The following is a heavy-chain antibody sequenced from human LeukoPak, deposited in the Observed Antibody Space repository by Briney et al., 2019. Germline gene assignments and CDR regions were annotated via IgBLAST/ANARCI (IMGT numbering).Heavy chain of an antibody. Sequence: ASVKVSCKASGYTFTSYDINWVRQATGQGLEWTGWMDPNSGKTGYAQKFQGRVTMTRTTSRSTAYMELSSLRSEDTALYYCARFSRYCSSTSCYLYGMDVWGQGTTVTVSS. V-gene: IGHV1-8*01. CDR1: GYTFTSYD. J-gene: IGHJ6*02. CDR3: ARFSRYCSSTSCYLYGMDV. D-gene: IGHD2-2*01. CDR2: MDPNSGKT.